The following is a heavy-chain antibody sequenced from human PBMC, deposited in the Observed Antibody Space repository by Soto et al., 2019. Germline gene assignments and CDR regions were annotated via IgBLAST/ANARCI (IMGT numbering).Heavy chain of an antibody. CDR2: ISGSGGST. CDR1: GFTFSSYA. D-gene: IGHD3-22*01. V-gene: IGHV3-23*01. Sequence: EVQLLESGGGLVQPGGSPRLSCAASGFTFSSYAMSWVRQAPGKGLEWVSAISGSGGSTYYADSVKGRFTISRDNSKNTLYLQMNSLRAEDTAVYYCAKVRYYYDSSGDFDYWGQGTLVTVSS. CDR3: AKVRYYYDSSGDFDY. J-gene: IGHJ4*02.